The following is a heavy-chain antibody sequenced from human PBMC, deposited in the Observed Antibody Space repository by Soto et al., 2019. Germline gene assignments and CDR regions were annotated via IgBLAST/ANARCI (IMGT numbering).Heavy chain of an antibody. D-gene: IGHD2-21*02. Sequence: GGSLRLSCAASGFTFSSYGMHWVRQAPGKGLEWVAVISYDGSNKYYADSVKGRFTISRDNSKNTLYLQMNSLRAEDTAVYYCATAMVTPYGIDYWGQGTLVTVYS. CDR1: GFTFSSYG. CDR3: ATAMVTPYGIDY. V-gene: IGHV3-30*03. CDR2: ISYDGSNK. J-gene: IGHJ4*02.